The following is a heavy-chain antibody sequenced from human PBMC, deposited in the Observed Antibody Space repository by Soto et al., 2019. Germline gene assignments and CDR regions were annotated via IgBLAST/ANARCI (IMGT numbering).Heavy chain of an antibody. J-gene: IGHJ4*02. CDR1: GYAFSTFAFF. CDR2: SYKSTTT. V-gene: IGHV4-39*02. CDR3: VRGRYCLSCRCLPNCFDY. D-gene: IGHD3-16*01. Sequence: SETLCLTCSVSGYAFSTFAFFWVCIPQPPGQALEYSVNSYKSTTTYYNSSFDSLVTISLDTTKSHYSLIMTSRTADDTAEYFCVRGRYCLSCRCLPNCFDYWGQGTLVTVSS.